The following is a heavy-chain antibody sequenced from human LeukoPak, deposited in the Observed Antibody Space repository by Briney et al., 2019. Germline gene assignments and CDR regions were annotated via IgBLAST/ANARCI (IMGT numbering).Heavy chain of an antibody. CDR1: GYTFTGYY. D-gene: IGHD6-19*01. CDR2: INPNSGGT. Sequence: ASEKVSCKASGYTFTGYYMHWVRQAPGQGLEWMGWINPNSGGTNYAQKFQGRVTMTRDTSISTAYMELSRLRSDDTAVYYCARIQQWLVDHNWFDPWGQGTLVTVSS. V-gene: IGHV1-2*02. CDR3: ARIQQWLVDHNWFDP. J-gene: IGHJ5*02.